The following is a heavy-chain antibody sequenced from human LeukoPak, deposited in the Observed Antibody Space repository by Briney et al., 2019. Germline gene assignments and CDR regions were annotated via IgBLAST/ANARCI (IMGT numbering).Heavy chain of an antibody. CDR1: GFTFSSYG. Sequence: PGRSLRLSCAASGFTFSSYGMHWVHQAPGKGLEWVAVISYDGSNKYYADSVKGRFTISRDNSKNTLYLQMNSLRAEDTAVYYCAKDGSGLTYYFDYWGQGTLVIVSS. V-gene: IGHV3-30*18. CDR3: AKDGSGLTYYFDY. D-gene: IGHD3-10*01. J-gene: IGHJ4*02. CDR2: ISYDGSNK.